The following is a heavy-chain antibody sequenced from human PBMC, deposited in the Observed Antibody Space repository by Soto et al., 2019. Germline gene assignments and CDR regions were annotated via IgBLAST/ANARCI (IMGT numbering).Heavy chain of an antibody. CDR1: GFTFSSYW. J-gene: IGHJ6*02. CDR2: INSAGSST. V-gene: IGHV3-74*01. D-gene: IGHD3-22*01. CDR3: ARTYYDSSAYYYSPGYYGMDV. Sequence: GSLRLSCAASGFTFSSYWMHWVRQAPGKGLVWVSRINSAGSSTTYADSVKGRFTISRDNAENTLYLQMNSLRAEDTAVYYCARTYYDSSAYYYSPGYYGMDVWGQGTTVTVSS.